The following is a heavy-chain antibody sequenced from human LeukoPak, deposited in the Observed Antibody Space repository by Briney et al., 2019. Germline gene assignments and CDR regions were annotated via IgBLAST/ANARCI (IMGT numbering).Heavy chain of an antibody. Sequence: PGGSLRLSCAASGFTFSSYAMSWVRQAPGKGLEWVSAISGSGGSTYYADSVEGRFTISRDNSKNTLYLQMNSLRAEDTAVYYCAKAVYSSGWYGPFDYWGQGTLVTVSS. CDR2: ISGSGGST. CDR1: GFTFSSYA. J-gene: IGHJ4*02. D-gene: IGHD6-19*01. V-gene: IGHV3-23*01. CDR3: AKAVYSSGWYGPFDY.